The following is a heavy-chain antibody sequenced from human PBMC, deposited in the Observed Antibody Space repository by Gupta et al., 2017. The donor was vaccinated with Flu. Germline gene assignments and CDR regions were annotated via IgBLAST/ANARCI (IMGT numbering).Heavy chain of an antibody. Sequence: QVQLVQSGAEVKKPGASVKVSCKASGYTFTSYGISWVRQAPGQGLEWMGWISAYNGNTNYAQKLQGRVTMTTDTSTSTAYMELRSLRSDDTAVYYCARVSSSSGWDHYYYYGMDVWGQGTTVTVSS. J-gene: IGHJ6*02. CDR2: ISAYNGNT. D-gene: IGHD6-6*01. CDR3: ARVSSSSGWDHYYYYGMDV. V-gene: IGHV1-18*01. CDR1: GYTFTSYG.